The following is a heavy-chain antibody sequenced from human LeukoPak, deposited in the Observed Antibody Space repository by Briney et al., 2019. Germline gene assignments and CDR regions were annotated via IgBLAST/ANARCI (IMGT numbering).Heavy chain of an antibody. CDR1: GFTFSSYS. CDR3: ARGGPRGGYYYMDV. D-gene: IGHD3-10*01. V-gene: IGHV3-21*01. J-gene: IGHJ6*03. Sequence: GGSLRLSCAASGFTFSSYSMNWVRQAPGKGLEWVSSISSSSSYIYYADSVKGRFTISRDNAKNSLYLQMNSLRAEDTAVYYCARGGPRGGYYYMDVWGKGTTVTISS. CDR2: ISSSSSYI.